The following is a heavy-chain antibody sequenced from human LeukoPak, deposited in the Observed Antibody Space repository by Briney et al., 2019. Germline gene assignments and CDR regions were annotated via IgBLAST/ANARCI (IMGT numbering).Heavy chain of an antibody. CDR1: GFSFSSYS. CDR2: ISTSSSYI. V-gene: IGHV3-21*04. CDR3: AKDGQDCSSTSCYGGIVDY. Sequence: GGSLRLSCAASGFSFSSYSMNWVRQAPGKGLEWVSSISTSSSYIYYGDSMKGRFTISRDNAKKSLYLQMNSLRAEDTALYYCAKDGQDCSSTSCYGGIVDYWGQGTLVTVSS. D-gene: IGHD2-2*01. J-gene: IGHJ4*02.